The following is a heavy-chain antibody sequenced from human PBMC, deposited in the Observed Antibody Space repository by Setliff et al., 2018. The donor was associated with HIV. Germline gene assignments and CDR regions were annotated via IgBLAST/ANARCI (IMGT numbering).Heavy chain of an antibody. CDR3: ARHTRQLEFLEWLSPHYYHYYYMDV. Sequence: PGESLKISCRGFGYNFNNYWIDWVRQMPGKGLEWMGTIYPSDSDTKYNPSFQGHVSISADKSISTAYLQWSSLKASDTAMYYCARHTRQLEFLEWLSPHYYHYYYMDVWGQGTTVTVSS. J-gene: IGHJ6*03. CDR1: GYNFNNYW. D-gene: IGHD3-3*01. V-gene: IGHV5-51*01. CDR2: IYPSDSDT.